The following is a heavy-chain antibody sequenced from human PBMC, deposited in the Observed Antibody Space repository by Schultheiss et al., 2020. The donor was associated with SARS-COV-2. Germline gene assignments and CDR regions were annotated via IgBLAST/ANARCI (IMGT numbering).Heavy chain of an antibody. D-gene: IGHD6-6*01. CDR2: ISSSSSYI. CDR3: ASIEYSSSGDY. J-gene: IGHJ4*02. Sequence: GGSLRLSCAASGFTFDDYAMHWVRQAPGKGLEWVSSISSSSSYIYYADSVKGRFTISRDNAKNSLYLQMNSLRAEDTAVYYCASIEYSSSGDYWGQGTLVTVSS. CDR1: GFTFDDYA. V-gene: IGHV3-21*01.